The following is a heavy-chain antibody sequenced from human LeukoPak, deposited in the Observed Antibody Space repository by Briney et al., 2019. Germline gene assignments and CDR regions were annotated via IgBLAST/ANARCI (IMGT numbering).Heavy chain of an antibody. D-gene: IGHD6-19*01. CDR3: AKSRADSSGWYSSTWFDP. V-gene: IGHV3-23*01. CDR1: GFTSSSYA. CDR2: ISGSGGST. J-gene: IGHJ5*02. Sequence: GGSLRLSCAASGFTSSSYAMSWVRQAPGKGLEWVSAISGSGGSTYYADSVKGRFTISRDNSKNTLYLQMNSLRAEDTAVYYCAKSRADSSGWYSSTWFDPWGQGTLVTVSS.